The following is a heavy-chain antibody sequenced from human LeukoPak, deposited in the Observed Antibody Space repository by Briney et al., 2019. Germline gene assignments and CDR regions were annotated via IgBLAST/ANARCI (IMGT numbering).Heavy chain of an antibody. J-gene: IGHJ4*02. V-gene: IGHV3-30*02. CDR3: AKSSYRSNSPYFVC. CDR2: IRYDVSNK. Sequence: GGSLRLSCAASGITFSSYGMHWVRQAPGKGLEWVAFIRYDVSNKYYADSVKGRFTISRDNSKNTLYLQMNSLRAEDTAVYYCAKSSYRSNSPYFVCWGQGTLVTVSS. CDR1: GITFSSYG. D-gene: IGHD2-2*01.